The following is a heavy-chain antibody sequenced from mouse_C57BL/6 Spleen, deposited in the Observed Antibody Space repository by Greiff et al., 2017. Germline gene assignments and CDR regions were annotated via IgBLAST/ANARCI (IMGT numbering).Heavy chain of an antibody. J-gene: IGHJ4*01. D-gene: IGHD1-1*01. Sequence: QVHVKQSGAELARPGASVKLSCKASGYTFTSYGISWVKQRTGQGLEWIGEIYPRSGNTYYNEKFKGKATLTADKSSSTAYMELRSLTSEDSAVYFCARGVVARAMDYWGQGTSVTVSS. CDR1: GYTFTSYG. CDR3: ARGVVARAMDY. V-gene: IGHV1-81*01. CDR2: IYPRSGNT.